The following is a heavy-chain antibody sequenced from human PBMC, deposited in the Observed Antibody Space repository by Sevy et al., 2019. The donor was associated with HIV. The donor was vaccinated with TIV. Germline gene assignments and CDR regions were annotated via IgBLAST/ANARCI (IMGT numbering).Heavy chain of an antibody. V-gene: IGHV1-69*13. Sequence: ASVKVSCKASGGTFRNYAISWVRQAPGQGLEWMGGFIPMFDTANYAQKFQGKVTLTADGSKTTAYMELSSLRSDDTAVYYCAGSYFDSSGYSPLFYYGLDVWGQGTPVTVSS. J-gene: IGHJ6*02. CDR1: GGTFRNYA. CDR2: FIPMFDTA. D-gene: IGHD3-22*01. CDR3: AGSYFDSSGYSPLFYYGLDV.